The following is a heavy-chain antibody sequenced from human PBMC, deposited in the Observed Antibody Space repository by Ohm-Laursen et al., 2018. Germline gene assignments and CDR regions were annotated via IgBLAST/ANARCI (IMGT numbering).Heavy chain of an antibody. V-gene: IGHV3-48*04. CDR2: ISSSGDTI. CDR3: ARDRSYLDAFHI. CDR1: GFTFSSYG. J-gene: IGHJ3*02. D-gene: IGHD3-10*01. Sequence: GSLRLSCAASGFTFSSYGMHWVRQAPGKGLEYVSYISSSGDTIYYADSVKGRFTISRDNAKNSLYLQMNSLRAEDTAVYYCARDRSYLDAFHIWGQGTMITVSS.